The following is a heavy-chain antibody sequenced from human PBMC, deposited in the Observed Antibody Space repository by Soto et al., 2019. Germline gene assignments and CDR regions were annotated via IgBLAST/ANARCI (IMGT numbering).Heavy chain of an antibody. V-gene: IGHV4-59*01. J-gene: IGHJ6*02. CDR1: GGSISTYY. Sequence: SETLSLTCTVSGGSISTYYWSWIRQPPGKGLEWIGYIYYSGSTSYNPSLKSRVTISVDTSKNQFSLKLRSVTAADTAIYYCARDQGVTRDLYYYPMDVWGQGTTVTVSS. CDR2: IYYSGST. CDR3: ARDQGVTRDLYYYPMDV. D-gene: IGHD4-4*01.